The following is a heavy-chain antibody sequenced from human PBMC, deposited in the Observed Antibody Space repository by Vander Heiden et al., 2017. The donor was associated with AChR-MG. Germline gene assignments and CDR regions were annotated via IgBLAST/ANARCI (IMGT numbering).Heavy chain of an antibody. D-gene: IGHD3-3*01. V-gene: IGHV3-30-3*01. CDR1: GFTFRNYA. J-gene: IGHJ4*02. CDR2: ISYDGSNK. Sequence: QIQLVESGGGVVQPGRSQRLSCAVSGFTFRNYALHWVRQAPGKGLEWVAVISYDGSNKYYADSVKGRFTISRDNSQKMLYLHMNSLRADDTAVYYCVRGITTSGVLIRFDFWDQGTLVTVSS. CDR3: VRGITTSGVLIRFDF.